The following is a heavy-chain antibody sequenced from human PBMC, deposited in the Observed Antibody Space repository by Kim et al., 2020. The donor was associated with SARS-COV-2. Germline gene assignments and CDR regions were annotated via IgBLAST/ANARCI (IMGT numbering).Heavy chain of an antibody. J-gene: IGHJ6*02. CDR2: IDPSDSYT. Sequence: GESLKISCKGSGYSFTSYWISWVRQMPGKGLEWMGRIDPSDSYTNYSPSFQGHVTISADKSISTAYLQWSSLKASDTAMYYCASGYCSSTSCYTHYYYYGMDVWGQGTTVTVSS. D-gene: IGHD2-2*02. V-gene: IGHV5-10-1*01. CDR3: ASGYCSSTSCYTHYYYYGMDV. CDR1: GYSFTSYW.